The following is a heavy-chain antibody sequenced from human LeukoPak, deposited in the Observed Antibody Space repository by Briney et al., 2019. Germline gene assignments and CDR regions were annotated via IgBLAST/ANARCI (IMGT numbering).Heavy chain of an antibody. D-gene: IGHD3-22*01. J-gene: IGHJ3*02. CDR1: GYSISSGYY. CDR3: ARVGLNYYDSSGYYYVYAFDI. Sequence: SETLSLTCTVSGYSISSGYYWGWIRQPPGKGLEWIVNIYHTGSTYYNPSLKSRVTISVDTSKNQFSLKLSSVTAADTAVYYCARVGLNYYDSSGYYYVYAFDIWGQGTMVTVSS. V-gene: IGHV4-38-2*02. CDR2: IYHTGST.